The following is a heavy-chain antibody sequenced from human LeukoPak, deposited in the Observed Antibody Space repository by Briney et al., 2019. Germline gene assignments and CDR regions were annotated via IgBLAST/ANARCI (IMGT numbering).Heavy chain of an antibody. CDR2: INPNSGGT. D-gene: IGHD3-9*01. V-gene: IGHV1-2*02. CDR1: GYTFTSYD. CDR3: ARHGSPTYDILTGSNAFDI. Sequence: ASVKVSCKASGYTFTSYDISWVRQAPGQGLEWMGWINPNSGGTNYAQKFQGRVTMTRDTSISTAYMELSRLRSDDTAVYYCARHGSPTYDILTGSNAFDIWGQGTMVTVSS. J-gene: IGHJ3*02.